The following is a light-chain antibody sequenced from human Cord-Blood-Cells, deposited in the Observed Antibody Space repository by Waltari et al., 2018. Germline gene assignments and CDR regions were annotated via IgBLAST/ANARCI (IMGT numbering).Light chain of an antibody. CDR1: SSDVGGYNY. CDR2: DVR. Sequence: QSALTQPASVSGSPGQSITISCTGTSSDVGGYNYVSWYQQHPGKAPKLMIYDVRNRPSGVSIRFSGSKSGNTASLTISGLQAEDEADYYGSSYTSSSTLVFGTGTKVTVL. CDR3: SSYTSSSTLV. V-gene: IGLV2-14*03. J-gene: IGLJ1*01.